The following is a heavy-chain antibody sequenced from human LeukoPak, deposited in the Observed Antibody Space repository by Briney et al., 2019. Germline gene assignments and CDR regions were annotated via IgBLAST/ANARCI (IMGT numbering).Heavy chain of an antibody. D-gene: IGHD3-10*01. CDR1: GFTFSSYG. V-gene: IGHV3-23*01. J-gene: IGHJ4*02. CDR2: ISGSGGST. CDR3: AKPQASMVRGVIITYFDY. Sequence: PGGSLRLSCAASGFTFSSYGMSWVRQAPGKGLEWVSAISGSGGSTYYADSVKGRFTISRDNSKNTLYLQMNSLRAEDTAVYYCAKPQASMVRGVIITYFDYWGQGTLVTVSS.